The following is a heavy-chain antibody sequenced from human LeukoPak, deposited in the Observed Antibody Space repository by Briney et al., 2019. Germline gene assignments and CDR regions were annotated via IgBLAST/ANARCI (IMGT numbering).Heavy chain of an antibody. CDR2: IIPIFGTA. V-gene: IGHV1-69*01. CDR1: GGTFSSYA. D-gene: IGHD1-1*01. Sequence: ASVKVSCKASGGTFSSYAISWVRQAPGQGLEWMGGIIPIFGTANYAQKFQGRVTITADESTSTACMELSSVRSEDTAVYYCARDERERGAFDIWGQGTMVTVSS. CDR3: ARDERERGAFDI. J-gene: IGHJ3*02.